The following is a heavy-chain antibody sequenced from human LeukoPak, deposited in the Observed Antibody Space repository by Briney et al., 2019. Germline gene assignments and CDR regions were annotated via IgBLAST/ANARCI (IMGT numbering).Heavy chain of an antibody. J-gene: IGHJ4*02. CDR2: INHSGST. CDR3: ARGDYGDYVPLDY. D-gene: IGHD4-17*01. Sequence: SETLSLTCAVYGGSFSGYYWSWIRQPPGKGLEWIGEINHSGSTNYNPSLKSRVTISVDTSKNQFSLKLSSVTAADTAVYYCARGDYGDYVPLDYWGQGTLVTVSS. CDR1: GGSFSGYY. V-gene: IGHV4-34*01.